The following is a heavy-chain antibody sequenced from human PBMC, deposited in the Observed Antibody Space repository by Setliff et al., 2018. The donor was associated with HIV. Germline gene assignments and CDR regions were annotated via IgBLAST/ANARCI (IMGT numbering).Heavy chain of an antibody. V-gene: IGHV1-24*01. CDR1: GYTLTELS. J-gene: IGHJ5*02. CDR2: SDPEDGNK. Sequence: ASVKVSCKVSGYTLTELSMHWVRQATGKGLEGMGGSDPEDGNKMYAQKLQGRVTMTEDTSTDTAYMELSSLRSEDTAVYYCATGKLSGSGSPIYNWFDPWGQGTLVTVS. D-gene: IGHD3-10*01. CDR3: ATGKLSGSGSPIYNWFDP.